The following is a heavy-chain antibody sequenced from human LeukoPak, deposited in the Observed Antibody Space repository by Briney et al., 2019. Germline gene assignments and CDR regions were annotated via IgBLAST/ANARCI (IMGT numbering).Heavy chain of an antibody. Sequence: SETLSLTCSVSGASITSSGYYWSWVRQPPGMGLEWIGYIYHDGTTYYNPSLESRVTISVVRSKNYFSLRLSSVTAVDTAVYYCARWADYWGQGALVAVSS. CDR1: GASITSSGYY. CDR3: ARWADY. V-gene: IGHV4-30-2*01. CDR2: IYHDGTT. J-gene: IGHJ4*02.